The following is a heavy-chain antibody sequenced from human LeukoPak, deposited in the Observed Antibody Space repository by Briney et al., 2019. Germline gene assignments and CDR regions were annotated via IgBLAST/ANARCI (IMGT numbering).Heavy chain of an antibody. Sequence: PSETLSLTCTVSGYSISSGYYWGWIRQPPGKGLEWIGSIYHSGSTYYNPSLKSRVTISVDTSKNQFSLKLSSVTAADTAVYYCARGRYRRGTMVRGANWFDPWGQGTLVTVSS. D-gene: IGHD3-10*01. J-gene: IGHJ5*02. V-gene: IGHV4-38-2*02. CDR1: GYSISSGYY. CDR3: ARGRYRRGTMVRGANWFDP. CDR2: IYHSGST.